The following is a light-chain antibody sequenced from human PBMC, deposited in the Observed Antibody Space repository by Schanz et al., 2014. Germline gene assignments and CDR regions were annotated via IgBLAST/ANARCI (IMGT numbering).Light chain of an antibody. CDR2: RNT. CDR1: TSNIGTGYD. V-gene: IGLV1-40*01. Sequence: QSVLTQPPSVSGAPGQSVTISCTGSTSNIGTGYDVHWYQQLPGTAPKLLIYRNTNRPSGVPDRFSGSKSGTSASLAITGLQPEDDADYYCAAWDDSLSGWVFGGGTKLTVL. J-gene: IGLJ3*02. CDR3: AAWDDSLSGWV.